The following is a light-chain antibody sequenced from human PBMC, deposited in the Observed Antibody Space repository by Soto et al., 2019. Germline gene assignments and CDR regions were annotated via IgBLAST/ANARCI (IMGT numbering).Light chain of an antibody. CDR2: GVS. Sequence: EIVLTQSPGTLSLSPGERATLSCRASQSVSSSYLAWYQQKPGQAPRLLIYGVSSEATGIPDRFSGSGSGTDFTLTISRLQPEDFAVYYCQQYRSSPLTFGGGTKVEIK. V-gene: IGKV3-20*01. CDR3: QQYRSSPLT. CDR1: QSVSSSY. J-gene: IGKJ4*01.